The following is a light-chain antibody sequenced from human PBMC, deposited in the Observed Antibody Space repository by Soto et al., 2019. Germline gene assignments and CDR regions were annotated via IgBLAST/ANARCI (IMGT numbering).Light chain of an antibody. J-gene: IGKJ1*01. CDR3: HQRSNWWT. CDR2: DTS. V-gene: IGKV3-11*01. CDR1: QSLSSS. Sequence: EIVLTQSPATLSLFPGDRATLSCRASQSLSSSLAWYQQKPGQAPRVLIYDTSTRDKVIPARFSGSGSGTDFPLTISVLEPEDSAVYYCHQRSNWWTFGQGTRVEIK.